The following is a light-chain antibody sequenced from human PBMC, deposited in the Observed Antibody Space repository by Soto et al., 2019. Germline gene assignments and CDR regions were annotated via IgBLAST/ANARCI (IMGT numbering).Light chain of an antibody. CDR1: SIDVATYNY. J-gene: IGLJ7*01. Sequence: QSALTQPASLSGSPGQSITISCTGSSIDVATYNYVSWYQQHPGKAPKLIIYEVRNRPSGVSDGFSGSKSDNTASLTISGLQADDEAEYHCRSYTDSGSFVVFGGGTQLTVL. CDR3: RSYTDSGSFVV. CDR2: EVR. V-gene: IGLV2-14*01.